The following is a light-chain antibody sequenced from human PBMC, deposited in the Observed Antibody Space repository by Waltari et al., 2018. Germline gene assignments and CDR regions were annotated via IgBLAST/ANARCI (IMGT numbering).Light chain of an antibody. J-gene: IGKJ2*01. Sequence: DIVMTQSPDSLAVSLGERATINCKSSQSVLYTPNNKIYLAWYQRKAGQSPKLLISWASTRESGVPDRFSGSGYGTDFTLTISSLQAEDVAVYYCQQDFSTPYTFGQGTKLEIK. V-gene: IGKV4-1*01. CDR1: QSVLYTPNNKIY. CDR2: WAS. CDR3: QQDFSTPYT.